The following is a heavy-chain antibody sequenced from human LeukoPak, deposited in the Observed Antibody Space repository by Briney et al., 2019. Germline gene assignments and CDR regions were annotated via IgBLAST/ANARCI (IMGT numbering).Heavy chain of an antibody. V-gene: IGHV3-21*06. CDR2: IGPTGFDR. J-gene: IGHJ4*02. Sequence: PGGSLRLSCTTSGLTFSTSGFNWVRQAPGKGLECVASIGPTGFDRYHADSIKGRFTISRDNANNFLYLQMDSLRAEDTAVSYCATETNGRHYDYWGQGTLLTVSS. CDR1: GLTFSTSG. CDR3: ATETNGRHYDY. D-gene: IGHD1-14*01.